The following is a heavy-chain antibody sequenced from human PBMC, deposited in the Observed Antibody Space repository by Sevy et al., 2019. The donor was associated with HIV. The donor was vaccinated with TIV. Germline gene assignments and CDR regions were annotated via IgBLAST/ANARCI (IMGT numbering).Heavy chain of an antibody. D-gene: IGHD3-3*01. CDR1: GGSISSGGYS. J-gene: IGHJ5*02. V-gene: IGHV4-30-2*01. CDR2: IYHSGST. CDR3: ARGRYDFWSGYPNWFDP. Sequence: LSLTCAVSGGSISSGGYSWSWIRQPPGKGLEWIGYIYHSGSTYYNPSLKSRVTISVDRSKNQFSLKLSSVTAADTAVYYCARGRYDFWSGYPNWFDPWGQGTLVTVSS.